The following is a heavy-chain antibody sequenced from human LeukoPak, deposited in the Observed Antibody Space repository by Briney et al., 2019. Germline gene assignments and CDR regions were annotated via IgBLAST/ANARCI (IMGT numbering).Heavy chain of an antibody. J-gene: IGHJ4*02. CDR1: GYTFTNYG. Sequence: ASVKVSCKASGYTFTNYGISWVRQAPGQGLEWMGWISGYNGNTNYAQNLQGRVTMTTDTSTSTAYMEVTSLRSDDTAVYYCARDSDYGDYVRFYYFDYWGQGTLVTVSS. V-gene: IGHV1-18*01. CDR2: ISGYNGNT. D-gene: IGHD4-17*01. CDR3: ARDSDYGDYVRFYYFDY.